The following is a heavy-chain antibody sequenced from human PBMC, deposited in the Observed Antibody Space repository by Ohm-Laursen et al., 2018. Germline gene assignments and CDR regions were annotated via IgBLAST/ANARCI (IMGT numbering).Heavy chain of an antibody. CDR2: IYYRGST. D-gene: IGHD1-26*01. Sequence: TLSLTCTVSGGSISSYYWSWIRQPPGKGLEWIGYIYYRGSTNYNPSLKSRVTISVDTSKNQFSLKLSSVTAADTAVYYCARHGWVGATIWFDPWGQGTLVTVSS. CDR3: ARHGWVGATIWFDP. J-gene: IGHJ5*02. V-gene: IGHV4-59*08. CDR1: GGSISSYY.